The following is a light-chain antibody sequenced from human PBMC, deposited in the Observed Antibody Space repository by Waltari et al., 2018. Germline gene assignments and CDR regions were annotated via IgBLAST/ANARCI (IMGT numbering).Light chain of an antibody. J-gene: IGLJ2*01. V-gene: IGLV2-14*01. CDR3: SSYTSSSTVV. Sequence: QSALTQPASVSGSPGPSITISCPGTSSDVGGYNYSSWYQQPPGKAPKLMIYDVSKRPSGVSNRFSGSKSGNTASLTISGLQAEDEADYYCSSYTSSSTVVFGGGTKLTVL. CDR2: DVS. CDR1: SSDVGGYNY.